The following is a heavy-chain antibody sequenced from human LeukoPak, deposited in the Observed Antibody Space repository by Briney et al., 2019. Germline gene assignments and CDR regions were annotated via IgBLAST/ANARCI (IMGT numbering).Heavy chain of an antibody. CDR2: IYYSGST. CDR1: GASISSVGYY. V-gene: IGHV4-31*03. J-gene: IGHJ4*02. Sequence: KPSETLSLTCTVSGASISSVGYYWSWIRQHPGKGLEWIGYIYYSGSTYYNPSLKSRVTISVDTSKNQFSLKLSSVTAADTAVYYCARGLYSGYDQCFDYWGQGTLVTVSS. D-gene: IGHD5-12*01. CDR3: ARGLYSGYDQCFDY.